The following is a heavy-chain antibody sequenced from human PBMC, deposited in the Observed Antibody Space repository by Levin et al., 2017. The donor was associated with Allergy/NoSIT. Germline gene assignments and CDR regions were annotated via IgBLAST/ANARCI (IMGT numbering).Heavy chain of an antibody. CDR2: ISSTGSNI. Sequence: GESLKISCAASGFTFSSYEMNWVRRAPGKGLEWVSYISSTGSNIYCADSVKGRFTISRDNAKNPLYLHMNSLRAEDTAVYYCARQLGNFWSGYNYFDYWGQGTLVTVSS. CDR3: ARQLGNFWSGYNYFDY. V-gene: IGHV3-48*03. D-gene: IGHD3-3*01. CDR1: GFTFSSYE. J-gene: IGHJ4*02.